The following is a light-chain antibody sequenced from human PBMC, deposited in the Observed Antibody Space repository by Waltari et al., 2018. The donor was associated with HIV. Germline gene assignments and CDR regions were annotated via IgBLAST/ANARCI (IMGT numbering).Light chain of an antibody. CDR3: AAWDARLNEYL. CDR1: TSNVGSDV. Sequence: QSVLTPPHSASGTPGQRVIISCSGRTSNVGSDVVNWYQQLPGTAPKLLIYGDNERPSGVPDRFSGSKSGASASLAISDLQSEDEAEYYCAAWDARLNEYLFGTGTKVTVL. V-gene: IGLV1-44*01. J-gene: IGLJ1*01. CDR2: GDN.